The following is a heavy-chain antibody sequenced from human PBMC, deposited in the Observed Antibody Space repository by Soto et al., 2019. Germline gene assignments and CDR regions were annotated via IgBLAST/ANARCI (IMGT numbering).Heavy chain of an antibody. D-gene: IGHD6-6*01. V-gene: IGHV4-34*01. CDR2: INQSGIT. Sequence: SETLSLTCAVYPGSFSGYFWTWIRQPPGKGLEWIGEINQSGITNFNPSLKSRVTISVDTSKNQFSLELNSVTAADTAVYYCARRPDGFDIWGQGTMVTVSS. CDR3: ARRPDGFDI. J-gene: IGHJ3*02. CDR1: PGSFSGYF.